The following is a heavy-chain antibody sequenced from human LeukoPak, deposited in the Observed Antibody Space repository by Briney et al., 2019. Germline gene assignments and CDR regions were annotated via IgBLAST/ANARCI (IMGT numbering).Heavy chain of an antibody. CDR1: GFTFDEYG. V-gene: IGHV3-20*04. J-gene: IGHJ4*02. CDR2: INWDGGST. D-gene: IGHD6-6*01. CDR3: ARGIAGRPFDY. Sequence: GGSLRLSCAASGFTFDEYGMSWVRQAPGKGLEWVSSINWDGGSTAYADSVQGRFTISRDNAKNSLHLQMKSLRVEDTALYYCARGIAGRPFDYWGQGTLVTVSS.